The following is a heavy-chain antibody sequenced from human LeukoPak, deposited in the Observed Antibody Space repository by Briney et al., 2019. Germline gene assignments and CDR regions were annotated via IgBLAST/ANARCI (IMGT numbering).Heavy chain of an antibody. J-gene: IGHJ4*02. D-gene: IGHD6-13*01. Sequence: GGSLRLSCAASGFTFSSYAMSWVRQAPGKGLEWVSAISGSGGSTYYADSVKGRFTISRDNSKNTLYLQMNSLRAEDTAVYYCAKEESGGSSWHTDPDYWGQGTLVTVSS. CDR1: GFTFSSYA. CDR2: ISGSGGST. V-gene: IGHV3-23*01. CDR3: AKEESGGSSWHTDPDY.